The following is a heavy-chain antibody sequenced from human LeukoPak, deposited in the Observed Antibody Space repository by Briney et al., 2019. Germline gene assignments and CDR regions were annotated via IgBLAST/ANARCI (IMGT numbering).Heavy chain of an antibody. V-gene: IGHV3-74*01. D-gene: IGHD2-2*01. CDR3: ARDRFDCSSTTCPYYFDY. J-gene: IGHJ4*02. CDR2: INSDGSST. CDR1: GFTFSSYW. Sequence: GGSLRLSCAASGFTFSSYWMHWVRQAPGKGLVWVSRINSDGSSTSYADSVKGRFTISRDNAKNTLYLQMNSLRAEDTAVYYCARDRFDCSSTTCPYYFDYWGQGTLVSVSS.